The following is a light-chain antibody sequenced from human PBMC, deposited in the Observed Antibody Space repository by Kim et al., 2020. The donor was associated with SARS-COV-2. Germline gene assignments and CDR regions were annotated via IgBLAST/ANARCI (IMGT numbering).Light chain of an antibody. V-gene: IGKV1-39*01. CDR2: AAS. J-gene: IGKJ2*01. CDR3: QQRYSTLVFT. Sequence: IQMTQSPSSLSASVGDRVTITCRASQSISSYLNWYQHKPGKAPKLLTYAASSLQSGVPSRFSGSGSGTDFTLTISSLQPEYFATYYCQQRYSTLVFTFGQGATLVI. CDR1: QSISSY.